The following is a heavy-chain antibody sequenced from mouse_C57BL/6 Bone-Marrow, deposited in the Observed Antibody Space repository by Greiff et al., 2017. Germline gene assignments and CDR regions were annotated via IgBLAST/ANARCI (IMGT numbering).Heavy chain of an antibody. CDR3: ARPTYRDYAMDY. CDR1: EYEFPSHD. D-gene: IGHD5-5*01. J-gene: IGHJ4*01. Sequence: EVKVVESGGGLVQPGESLKLSCESNEYEFPSHDMSWVRTTPEKRLELVAAINSDGGSTYYPDTMERRFIISRDNTKKTLYLQMSSLRSEDTALYYCARPTYRDYAMDYWGQGTSVTVSS. CDR2: INSDGGST. V-gene: IGHV5-2*01.